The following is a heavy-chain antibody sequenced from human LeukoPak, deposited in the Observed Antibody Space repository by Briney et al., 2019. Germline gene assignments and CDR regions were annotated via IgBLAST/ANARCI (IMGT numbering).Heavy chain of an antibody. CDR3: AKGLASGNSAGLFDS. Sequence: GGSLRLSCAASGFTFSSYAMSWVRQAPGKGLEWVSAISGSGGSTYYADSVKGRFTISRDNSKNTLYLQMNSLRVEDTAVYYCAKGLASGNSAGLFDSWGQGTLVTVSS. V-gene: IGHV3-23*01. J-gene: IGHJ4*02. D-gene: IGHD1-26*01. CDR1: GFTFSSYA. CDR2: ISGSGGST.